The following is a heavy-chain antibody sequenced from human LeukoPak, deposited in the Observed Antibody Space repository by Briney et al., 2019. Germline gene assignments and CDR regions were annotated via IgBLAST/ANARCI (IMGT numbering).Heavy chain of an antibody. CDR1: GGSIRSSSYY. D-gene: IGHD6-13*01. Sequence: SETLSLTCTVSGGSIRSSSYYWGWIRQPPGKGLEWIGYVYFSGSTNYNPSLKSRVTISIDTSKNQFSLNLSSVTAADTAVYYCARRRFSSTAGFDIWGQGTMVTVSS. CDR3: ARRRFSSTAGFDI. V-gene: IGHV4-61*05. CDR2: VYFSGST. J-gene: IGHJ3*02.